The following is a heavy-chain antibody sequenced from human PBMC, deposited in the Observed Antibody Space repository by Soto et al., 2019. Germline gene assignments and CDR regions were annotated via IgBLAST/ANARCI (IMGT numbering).Heavy chain of an antibody. J-gene: IGHJ6*03. CDR3: ATLNRRRFGEWLTDYYYYMDV. V-gene: IGHV1-24*01. D-gene: IGHD3-3*01. Sequence: ASVKVSCKVSGYTLTELSMHWVRQAPGKGLEWMGGFDPEDGETIYAQKFQGRVTMTEDTSTDTAYMELSSLRSEDTAVYYCATLNRRRFGEWLTDYYYYMDVWGKGNTVNVS. CDR2: FDPEDGET. CDR1: GYTLTELS.